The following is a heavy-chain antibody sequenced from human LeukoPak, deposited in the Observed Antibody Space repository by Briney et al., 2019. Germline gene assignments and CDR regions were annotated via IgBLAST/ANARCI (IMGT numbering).Heavy chain of an antibody. D-gene: IGHD3-3*01. CDR3: ARRNYDFAYDP. J-gene: IGHJ5*02. CDR2: FSSSGSYI. V-gene: IGHV3-21*01. CDR1: XXILXDXX. Sequence: XXSCXXSXXILXDXXXNXXRQAPGKGLEWVSYFSSSGSYIHYADSVKGRFTISRDDAKNSLYLQLDSLTVEDTAVYFCARRNYDFAYDPWGQGTLVTVSS.